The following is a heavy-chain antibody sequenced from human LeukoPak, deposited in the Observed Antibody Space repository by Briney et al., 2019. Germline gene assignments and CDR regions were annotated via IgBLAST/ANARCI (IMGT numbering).Heavy chain of an antibody. CDR1: GYTFTRFA. J-gene: IGHJ6*04. V-gene: IGHV1-3*01. CDR2: INAANGDA. D-gene: IGHD3-10*01. Sequence: GASVKVSCMASGYTFTRFAMHWVRQAPGQRLEWMGRINAANGDAEYSQKFQGRVTITADKSTSTAYMELSSLRSEDTAVYYCARDSPPITMVRGVTGMDVWGKGTTVTVSS. CDR3: ARDSPPITMVRGVTGMDV.